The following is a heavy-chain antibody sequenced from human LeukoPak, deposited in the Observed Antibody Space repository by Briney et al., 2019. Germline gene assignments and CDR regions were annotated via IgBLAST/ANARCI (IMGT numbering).Heavy chain of an antibody. CDR3: ARHAGQIYYYYYMDV. V-gene: IGHV4-59*08. Sequence: SETLSLTCTVSGGSISSYYWSWIRQPPGKGLEWIGYIYYSGSTNYNPSLKSRVTISVDTSKNQFSLKLSSVTAADTAVYYCARHAGQIYYYYYMDVWGKGTTVTVSS. CDR1: GGSISSYY. CDR2: IYYSGST. J-gene: IGHJ6*03.